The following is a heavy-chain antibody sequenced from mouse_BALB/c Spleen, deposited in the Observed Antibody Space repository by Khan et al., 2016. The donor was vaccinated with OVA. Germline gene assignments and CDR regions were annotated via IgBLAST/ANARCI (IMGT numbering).Heavy chain of an antibody. D-gene: IGHD2-4*01. CDR2: IWSGGST. J-gene: IGHJ3*01. CDR3: ARNYDYDEGLAY. V-gene: IGHV2-2*02. Sequence: QVQLQQSGPGLVQPSQSLSITCTVSGFSLTSYGVHWVRQSPGEGLEWLGVIWSGGSTDYNAAFISRLSISKDNSKSQVYFKMNSLQANDSAIYYCARNYDYDEGLAYWGQGTLVTVSA. CDR1: GFSLTSYG.